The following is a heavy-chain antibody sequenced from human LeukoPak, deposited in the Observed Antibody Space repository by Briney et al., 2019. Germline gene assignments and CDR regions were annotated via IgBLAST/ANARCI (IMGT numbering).Heavy chain of an antibody. CDR3: AKVFVPWYYDDSSGYYYDAFDI. CDR2: ISWNSGSI. V-gene: IGHV3-9*01. D-gene: IGHD3-22*01. CDR1: GFTFDDYA. Sequence: GRSLRLSCAASGFTFDDYAMHWVRQAPGKGLEWVSGISWNSGSIGYADSVKGRFTISRDNAKNSLYLQMNSLRAEDTALYYCAKVFVPWYYDDSSGYYYDAFDIWGQGTMVTVSS. J-gene: IGHJ3*02.